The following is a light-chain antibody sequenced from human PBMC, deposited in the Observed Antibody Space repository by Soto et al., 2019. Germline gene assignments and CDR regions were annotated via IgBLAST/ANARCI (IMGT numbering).Light chain of an antibody. CDR2: EVT. CDR3: SSYTDTNTYV. CDR1: ITDLGAYDY. Sequence: QSVLTQPASVSGSPGQSITISCTGSITDLGAYDYVSWYQQHPGQVPKLIIFEVTNRPSGVPDRFSGSKSGNTASLTISGLQADDEADYYCSSYTDTNTYVFGSGTKVTVL. V-gene: IGLV2-14*01. J-gene: IGLJ1*01.